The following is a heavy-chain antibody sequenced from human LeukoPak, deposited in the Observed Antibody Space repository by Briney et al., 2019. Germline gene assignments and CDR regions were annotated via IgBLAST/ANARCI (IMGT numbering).Heavy chain of an antibody. CDR2: ISGYNGNT. CDR1: GYTFTYYG. D-gene: IGHD3-10*01. V-gene: IGHV1-18*01. J-gene: IGHJ3*01. CDR3: ARDQGYYSGSGKFVFDV. Sequence: ASVKVSCKASGYTFTYYGISWVRQAPGQGLEWMGWISGYNGNTDYAQKLQGRVTMSTDTSTSTAYMELRSLRSDDTAVYYCARDQGYYSGSGKFVFDVWGQGTLVTVSS.